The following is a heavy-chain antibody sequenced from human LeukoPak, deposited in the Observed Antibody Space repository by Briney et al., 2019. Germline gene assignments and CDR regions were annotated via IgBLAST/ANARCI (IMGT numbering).Heavy chain of an antibody. J-gene: IGHJ4*02. CDR2: IIPIFGTT. CDR3: ARQTTSGTLWRGEYLDY. V-gene: IGHV1-69*05. Sequence: ASVKVSCKASGDTFSNYAISWVRQAPGQGLEWMGGIIPIFGTTNYAQKFQGRVTITTDESTSTAYMELSSLRSEDTAVYYCARQTTSGTLWRGEYLDYWGQGTLVTVSS. D-gene: IGHD1-26*01. CDR1: GDTFSNYA.